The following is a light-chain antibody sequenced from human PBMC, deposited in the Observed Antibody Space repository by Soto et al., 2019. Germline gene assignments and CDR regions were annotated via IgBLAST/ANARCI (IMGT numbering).Light chain of an antibody. Sequence: DIQMTQSPSSLSASVGDRVAITCRASQGISNYLAWYQQKPGKVPKLLIYAASTLQSGVPSRFSGSGSGTDFTLTISSLQPEDVATYYCKKYNSAPFPCGPGTKVDIK. CDR1: QGISNY. V-gene: IGKV1-27*01. CDR3: KKYNSAPFP. CDR2: AAS. J-gene: IGKJ3*01.